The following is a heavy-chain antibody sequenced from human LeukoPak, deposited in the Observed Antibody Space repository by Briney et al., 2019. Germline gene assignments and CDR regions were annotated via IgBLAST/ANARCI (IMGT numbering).Heavy chain of an antibody. CDR1: GFTFSGYV. Sequence: GGSLRLSCAASGFTFSGYVMHWVRQAPGKGPVWVSRITSDGSSANYADSVKGRFTISRDNAKNTPDLQMNSLRAEDTAVYYCASGGIVGGTTHFVFDYWGQGTLVTVSS. CDR2: ITSDGSSA. J-gene: IGHJ4*02. CDR3: ASGGIVGGTTHFVFDY. V-gene: IGHV3-74*01. D-gene: IGHD1-26*01.